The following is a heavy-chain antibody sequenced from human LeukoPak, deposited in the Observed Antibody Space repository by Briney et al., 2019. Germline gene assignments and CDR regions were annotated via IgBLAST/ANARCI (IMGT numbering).Heavy chain of an antibody. Sequence: GGSLRLSCAASGFSFSSYEMNWVRQAPGKGLEWISYISASGTLTHYADSVEGRFTISRDNAKNSLYLQMSSLRTEDTAMYYCTTSPVPGIDYWGQGIQVTVSS. J-gene: IGHJ4*02. CDR2: ISASGTLT. D-gene: IGHD6-19*01. CDR1: GFSFSSYE. CDR3: TTSPVPGIDY. V-gene: IGHV3-48*03.